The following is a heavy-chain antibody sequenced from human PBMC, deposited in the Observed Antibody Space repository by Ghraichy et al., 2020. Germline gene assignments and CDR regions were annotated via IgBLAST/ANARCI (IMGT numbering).Heavy chain of an antibody. J-gene: IGHJ6*03. D-gene: IGHD6-13*01. Sequence: ASVKVSCKASGYTFTGYYMHWVRQAPGQGLEWMGWINPNSGGTNYAQKFQGRVTMTRDTSISTAYMELSRLRFDDTAVYYCARSRDIAAAGSNYYYMDVWGKGTTVTVSS. V-gene: IGHV1-2*02. CDR3: ARSRDIAAAGSNYYYMDV. CDR2: INPNSGGT. CDR1: GYTFTGYY.